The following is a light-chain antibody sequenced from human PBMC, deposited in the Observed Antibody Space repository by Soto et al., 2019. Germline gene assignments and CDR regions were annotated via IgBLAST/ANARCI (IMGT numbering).Light chain of an antibody. V-gene: IGKV3-15*01. CDR2: GAS. J-gene: IGKJ2*01. CDR1: QSVSSN. CDR3: QQYNNWPQA. Sequence: EIVMTQSPATLSVSPGERATLSCRASQSVSSNLAWYQQKPGQAPRLLIYGASTRATGIPARFSGSGSGTELTITISSLQSEDFAVYYCQQYNNWPQAFGQGTKLEIK.